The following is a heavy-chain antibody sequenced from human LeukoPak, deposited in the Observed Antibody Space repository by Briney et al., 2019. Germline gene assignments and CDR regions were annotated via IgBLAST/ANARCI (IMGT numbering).Heavy chain of an antibody. CDR2: LYWDDDK. CDR3: AHSQHPGSYCGGDCYSHAFYI. Sequence: SGPTLVNPTQTLTLTCTFSGFSLSTSAVGVGWIRQPPGKALEWLALLYWDDDKRYSPSLKNRLTITKDTSKNQVVLTMTNMDPVDTATYYCAHSQHPGSYCGGDCYSHAFYIWGQGTMVTVSS. D-gene: IGHD2-21*02. V-gene: IGHV2-5*02. CDR1: GFSLSTSAVG. J-gene: IGHJ3*02.